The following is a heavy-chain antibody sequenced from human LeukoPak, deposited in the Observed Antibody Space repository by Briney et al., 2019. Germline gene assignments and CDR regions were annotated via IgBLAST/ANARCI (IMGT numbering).Heavy chain of an antibody. V-gene: IGHV3-23*01. Sequence: GGSLRISCAASGFIFRNFAMTWVRQAPGKGLEWVSTIGGSDGTADYADSLKGRFTISRDNSKNTLYLQINSLRADDTPVYYCAKGGWRTFFGSWGQG. J-gene: IGHJ1*01. D-gene: IGHD6-19*01. CDR2: IGGSDGTA. CDR1: GFIFRNFA. CDR3: AKGGWRTFFGS.